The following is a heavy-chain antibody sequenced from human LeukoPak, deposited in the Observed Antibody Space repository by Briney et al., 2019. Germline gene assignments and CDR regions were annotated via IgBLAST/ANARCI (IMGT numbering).Heavy chain of an antibody. CDR3: AKDGGSHGRLRLGELSYPRY. D-gene: IGHD3-16*02. V-gene: IGHV3-23*01. CDR2: ISGSGGST. Sequence: PGGSLRLSCAASGFTFSSYAMSWVRQAPRKGLEWVSAISGSGGSTYYADSVKGRFTISRDNSKNTLYLQMNSLRAEDTAVYYCAKDGGSHGRLRLGELSYPRYWGQGTLVTVSS. J-gene: IGHJ4*02. CDR1: GFTFSSYA.